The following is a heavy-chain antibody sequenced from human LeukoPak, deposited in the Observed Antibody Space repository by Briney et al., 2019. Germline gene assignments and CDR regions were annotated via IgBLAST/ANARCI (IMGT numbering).Heavy chain of an antibody. CDR1: GYTFTSYG. CDR2: ISGYSGKT. J-gene: IGHJ5*02. V-gene: IGHV1-18*01. Sequence: GASVKVSCKASGYTFTSYGITWVRQAPGQGLEWMGWISGYSGKTHYTQKVQGRVTLTTDTSTTTVHMELRSLRSEDTAVYYCASMVRGEFDPWGQGTLVTVSS. D-gene: IGHD3-10*01. CDR3: ASMVRGEFDP.